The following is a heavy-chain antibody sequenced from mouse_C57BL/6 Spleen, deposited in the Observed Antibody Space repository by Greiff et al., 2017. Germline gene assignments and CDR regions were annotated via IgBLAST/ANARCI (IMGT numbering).Heavy chain of an antibody. V-gene: IGHV5-17*01. D-gene: IGHD2-14*01. CDR1: GFSFRDYG. CDR2: ISSGSSTI. J-gene: IGHJ4*01. Sequence: EVQLVESGGGLVKPGGSLTLSCAASGFSFRDYGMHWVRQAPEKGLEWVAYISSGSSTIYYADTVKGRFTISRDNAKNTLFRQMTSLRSEDTAMYYCARPVVNGYSMGYWGQGTSLTVSS. CDR3: ARPVVNGYSMGY.